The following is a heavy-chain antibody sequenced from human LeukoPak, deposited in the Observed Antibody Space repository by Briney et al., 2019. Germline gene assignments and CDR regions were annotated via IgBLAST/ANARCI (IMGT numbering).Heavy chain of an antibody. V-gene: IGHV4-59*11. CDR1: GGSIGTHY. CDR2: IYHSGST. D-gene: IGHD3-22*01. J-gene: IGHJ3*02. CDR3: ARDTYYYDSGGHDDTFDI. Sequence: SETLSLTCTVSGGSIGTHYWSWIRQPPGKGLEWIGHIYHSGSTNYNPSLKSRVTISVDTSKNQFSLKLSFVTAADTAVYYCARDTYYYDSGGHDDTFDIWSQGTMVIVSS.